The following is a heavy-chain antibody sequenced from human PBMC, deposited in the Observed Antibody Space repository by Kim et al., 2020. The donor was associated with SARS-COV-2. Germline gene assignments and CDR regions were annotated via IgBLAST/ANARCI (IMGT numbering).Heavy chain of an antibody. J-gene: IGHJ4*02. D-gene: IGHD6-13*01. CDR2: IRSKAYGGTT. CDR1: GFTFGDYA. V-gene: IGHV3-49*03. CDR3: TRCILEWFMSYSSSWSPPAY. Sequence: GGSLRLSCTASGFTFGDYAMSWFRQAPGKGLEWVGFIRSKAYGGTTEYAASVKGRFTISRDDSKSIAYLQMNSLKTEDTAVYYCTRCILEWFMSYSSSWSPPAYWGQGTLVTVSS.